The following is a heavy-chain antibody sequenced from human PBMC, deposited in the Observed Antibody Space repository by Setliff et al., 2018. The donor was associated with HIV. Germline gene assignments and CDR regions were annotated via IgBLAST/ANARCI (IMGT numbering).Heavy chain of an antibody. CDR1: GYTFNNYD. J-gene: IGHJ4*02. D-gene: IGHD2-15*01. CDR2: MNPNTYNT. V-gene: IGHV1-8*01. Sequence: ASVKVSCKASGYTFNNYDINWVRQATGQGLEWMGWMNPNTYNTGYAQKFQGRVTIITDESTSTAYMDLSSLRSEDTAVYYCARDLAYCSGFDYWGQGTPVTV. CDR3: ARDLAYCSGFDY.